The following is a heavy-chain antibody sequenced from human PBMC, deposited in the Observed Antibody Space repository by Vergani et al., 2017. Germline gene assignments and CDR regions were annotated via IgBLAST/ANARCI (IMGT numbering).Heavy chain of an antibody. CDR1: GYTFTSYA. D-gene: IGHD3-10*01. V-gene: IGHV7-4-1*02. J-gene: IGHJ5*02. CDR2: INTNTGNP. CDR3: ARDRVVWFGELSWFDP. Sequence: QVQLVQSGSELKKPGASVKVSCKVSGYTFTSYAMNWVRQAPGQGLGWMGWINTNTGNPTYAQGFTGRFVFSFDTSVSTAYLQSSSLKAEDTAVYYCARDRVVWFGELSWFDPWGQGTLVTVSS.